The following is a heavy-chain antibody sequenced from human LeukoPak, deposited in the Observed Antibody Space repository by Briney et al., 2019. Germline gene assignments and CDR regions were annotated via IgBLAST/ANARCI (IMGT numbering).Heavy chain of an antibody. CDR3: ARDLDYDILTGYFYYYYYMDV. D-gene: IGHD3-9*01. CDR2: INSDGSST. Sequence: GGSLRLSCAASGFTFSSYWMHWVRQAPGKGLVWVSRINSDGSSTSYADSVKGRFTISRDNAKNTLYLQMNSLRAEDTAVYYCARDLDYDILTGYFYYYYYMDVWGKGTTVTVSS. V-gene: IGHV3-74*01. J-gene: IGHJ6*03. CDR1: GFTFSSYW.